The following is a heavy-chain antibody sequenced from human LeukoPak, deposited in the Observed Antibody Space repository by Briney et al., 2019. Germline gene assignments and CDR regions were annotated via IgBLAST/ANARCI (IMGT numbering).Heavy chain of an antibody. CDR1: GGSFRCYF. V-gene: IGHV4-34*01. CDR2: ITHNGGT. CDR3: ARGNSGRPWGDYYFYMDV. Sequence: PSETLSLTCAVYGGSFRCYFWGWVRQTPGKGLEWLGEITHNGGTNYMPSLSGRVSVFQDVSKNQFSLKLSSVTAADTGVYYCARGNSGRPWGDYYFYMDVWGKGTTVIVSS. J-gene: IGHJ6*03. D-gene: IGHD1-26*01.